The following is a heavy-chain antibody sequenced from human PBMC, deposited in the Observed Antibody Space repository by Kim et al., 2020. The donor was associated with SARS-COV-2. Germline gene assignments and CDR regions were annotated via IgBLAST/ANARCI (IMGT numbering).Heavy chain of an antibody. CDR3: AKDIGLQDYYYYYGMDV. Sequence: KGRFTISRDNAKNSLYLQMNSLRAEDTALYYCAKDIGLQDYYYYYGMDVWGQGTTVTVSS. V-gene: IGHV3-9*01. D-gene: IGHD4-4*01. J-gene: IGHJ6*02.